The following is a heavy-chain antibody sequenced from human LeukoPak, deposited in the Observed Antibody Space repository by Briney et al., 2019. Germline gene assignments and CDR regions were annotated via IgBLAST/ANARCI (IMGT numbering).Heavy chain of an antibody. CDR3: ARDSDTAMVILSTWFDP. Sequence: ASVKVSCKASGYTFTSYAISWVRQAPGQGLEWMGGIIPIFGTANYAQKFQGRVTITADKSTSTAYMELSSLRAEDTAVYYCARDSDTAMVILSTWFDPWGQGTLVTVSS. J-gene: IGHJ5*02. V-gene: IGHV1-69*06. D-gene: IGHD5-18*01. CDR1: GYTFTSYA. CDR2: IIPIFGTA.